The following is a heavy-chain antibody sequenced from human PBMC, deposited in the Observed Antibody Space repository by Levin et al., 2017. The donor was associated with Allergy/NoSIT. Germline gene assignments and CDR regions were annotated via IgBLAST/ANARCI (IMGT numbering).Heavy chain of an antibody. J-gene: IGHJ4*02. CDR1: GFTISTYS. CDR2: ISDTGSTI. D-gene: IGHD3-22*01. V-gene: IGHV3-48*02. Sequence: GGSRRLSCVASGFTISTYSMNWVRQAPGKGLEWVAYISDTGSTIYYADSVRGRFTISRDNAKNSLYLQMNSLRDEDTALYYCVREKSFYYDSSGENWGQGTRVTVSS. CDR3: VREKSFYYDSSGEN.